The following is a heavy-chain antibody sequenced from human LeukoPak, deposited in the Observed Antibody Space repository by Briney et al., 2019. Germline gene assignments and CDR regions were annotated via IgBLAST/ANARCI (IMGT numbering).Heavy chain of an antibody. CDR3: ARSQHWGYEY. Sequence: SETLSLTCTVSGGSISSISYYYWGWIRQPPGKGLEWIGSIYYSGSTYYNPSLKSRVTISVDTSKNQFSLKVSAVTAADTAVYYCARSQHWGYEYWGQGTLVTVSS. V-gene: IGHV4-39*01. CDR2: IYYSGST. J-gene: IGHJ4*02. CDR1: GGSISSISYYY. D-gene: IGHD7-27*01.